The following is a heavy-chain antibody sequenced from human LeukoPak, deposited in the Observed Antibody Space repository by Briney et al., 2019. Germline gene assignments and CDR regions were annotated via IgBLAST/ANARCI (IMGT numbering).Heavy chain of an antibody. V-gene: IGHV4-39*01. D-gene: IGHD3-22*01. Sequence: SETLSLTCAVSGGSIISSSYNWGWIRQPPGKGLEWIGTIYHSGTTYYNPSLKSRVTISVDTSKNQFSLKLNSVTAADTAVYYCARGNYYDSSGYYYFDYWGQGTLVTVSS. CDR1: GGSIISSSYN. J-gene: IGHJ4*02. CDR2: IYHSGTT. CDR3: ARGNYYDSSGYYYFDY.